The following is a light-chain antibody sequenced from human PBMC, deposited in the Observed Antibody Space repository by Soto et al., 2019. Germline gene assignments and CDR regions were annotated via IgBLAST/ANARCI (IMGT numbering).Light chain of an antibody. CDR2: DDN. CDR3: HVWDSSSDHPVV. V-gene: IGLV3-21*02. Sequence: SSELTQSPSVSLAPGQTASITCGGDIIGGKTVNWYQQKPGQAPVLVVYDDNNRPSGIPERFSGSNSGNTATLAISRVEAGDEADDYCHVWDSSSDHPVVFGGGTKLTVL. CDR1: IIGGKT. J-gene: IGLJ3*02.